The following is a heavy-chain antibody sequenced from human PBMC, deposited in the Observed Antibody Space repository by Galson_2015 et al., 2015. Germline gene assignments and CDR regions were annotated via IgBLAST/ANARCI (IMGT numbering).Heavy chain of an antibody. CDR1: GYTFTSYY. J-gene: IGHJ6*02. Sequence: SVKVSCKASGYTFTSYYMHWVRQAPGQGLEWMGIINPSGGSTSYAQKFQGRVTMTRDTSTSTAYMELSSLRSEDTAVYYCARPYREYSSSPGGYYYGMDVWGQGPTVTVSS. D-gene: IGHD6-6*01. CDR2: INPSGGST. V-gene: IGHV1-46*01. CDR3: ARPYREYSSSPGGYYYGMDV.